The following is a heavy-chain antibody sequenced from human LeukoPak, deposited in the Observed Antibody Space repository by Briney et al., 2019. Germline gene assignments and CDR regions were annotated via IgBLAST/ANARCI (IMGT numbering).Heavy chain of an antibody. V-gene: IGHV3-23*01. Sequence: PGGSLRLSCAASGFTFSSYWMSWVRQAPGKGLEWVSAISGSGGSTYYADSVKGRFTISRDNAKNSLYLQMNSLRAEDTAVYYCARDRGLGEYFDYWGQGTLVTVSS. CDR2: ISGSGGST. J-gene: IGHJ4*02. CDR1: GFTFSSYW. CDR3: ARDRGLGEYFDY. D-gene: IGHD3-10*01.